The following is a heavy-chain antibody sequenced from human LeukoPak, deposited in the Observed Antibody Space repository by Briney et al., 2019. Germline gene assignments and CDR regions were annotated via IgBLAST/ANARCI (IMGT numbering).Heavy chain of an antibody. CDR3: ARDRCGGDCDYYYGMDV. CDR2: ISAYNGNT. Sequence: ASVKVSCKASGYTFTSYGISWVRQAPGQGLEWMGWISAYNGNTNYAQKLQGRVTMTTDTSTCTAYMELRSLRSDDTAVYYCARDRCGGDCDYYYGMDVWGQGTTVTVSS. CDR1: GYTFTSYG. D-gene: IGHD2-21*02. J-gene: IGHJ6*02. V-gene: IGHV1-18*01.